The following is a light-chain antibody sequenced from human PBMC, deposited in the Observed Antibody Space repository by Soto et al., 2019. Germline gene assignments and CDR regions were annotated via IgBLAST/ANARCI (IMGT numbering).Light chain of an antibody. J-gene: IGKJ3*01. V-gene: IGKV3-11*01. CDR1: QSIGST. CDR3: QQRSKWPVT. CDR2: DAS. Sequence: EIVLTQSPDTLSLSPGERAIFSCRTSQSIGSTLAWYQHKPGQAPRLLIYDASKRVTGIPARFSGSGSGTDFTLTISSLEPEDFAVYFCQQRSKWPVTFGPGTTVDIK.